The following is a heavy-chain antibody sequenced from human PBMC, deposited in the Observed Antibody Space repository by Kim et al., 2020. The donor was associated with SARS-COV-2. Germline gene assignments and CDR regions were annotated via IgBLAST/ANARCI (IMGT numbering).Heavy chain of an antibody. CDR3: ARGYRQWLVPWFDP. CDR2: INHSGST. Sequence: SETLSLTCAVYGGSFSGYYWSWIRQPPGKGLEWIAEINHSGSTNYNPSLKSRVTIPVDTSKNQFSLKLSSVTAADTAVYYCARGYRQWLVPWFDPWGQGTLVTVSS. J-gene: IGHJ5*02. CDR1: GGSFSGYY. V-gene: IGHV4-34*01. D-gene: IGHD6-19*01.